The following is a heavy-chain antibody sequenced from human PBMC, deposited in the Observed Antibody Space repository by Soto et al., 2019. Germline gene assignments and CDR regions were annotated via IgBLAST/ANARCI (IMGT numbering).Heavy chain of an antibody. CDR2: ISGSGGST. CDR3: GNAYSSIILYGMYG. CDR1: GFTFSSYA. Sequence: GGSLRLSCAASGFTFSSYAMSWVRQAPGKGLEWVSAISGSGGSTYYADSVKGRFTISRDNSKNTLYLQMNSLRAEDTSVYSCGNAYSSIILYGMYGWGQGTTVTVAS. J-gene: IGHJ6*02. D-gene: IGHD6-13*01. V-gene: IGHV3-23*01.